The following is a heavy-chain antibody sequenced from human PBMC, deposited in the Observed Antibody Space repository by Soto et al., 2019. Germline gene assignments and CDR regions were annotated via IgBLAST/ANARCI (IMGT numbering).Heavy chain of an antibody. Sequence: SETLSLTCTVSGSPISGHYWTWIRQTPGKGLGYIGYISYIDYSGSTTYSPSLRGRVTMSADTSKNQFFLTLTSVTAADTADYYCARGRVYCSPFGCATVWGQGARVTVS. J-gene: IGHJ4*02. V-gene: IGHV4-59*11. CDR3: ARGRVYCSPFGCATV. D-gene: IGHD2-15*01. CDR1: GSPISGHY. CDR2: ISYIDYSGST.